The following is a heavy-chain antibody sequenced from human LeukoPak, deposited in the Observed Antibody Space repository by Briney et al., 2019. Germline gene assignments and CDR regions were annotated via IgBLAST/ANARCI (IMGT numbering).Heavy chain of an antibody. V-gene: IGHV3-74*01. CDR3: ARENGANRRALDV. Sequence: GGSLRLSCVASEFTFSAYWIHWVRQAPGKGLVWVSRINSDGTSTIYADSVKGRFTISRDNARNTLYLQMNSLRAEDTAVYYCARENGANRRALDVWGPGTGVTVSS. J-gene: IGHJ3*01. CDR2: INSDGTST. CDR1: EFTFSAYW. D-gene: IGHD4/OR15-4a*01.